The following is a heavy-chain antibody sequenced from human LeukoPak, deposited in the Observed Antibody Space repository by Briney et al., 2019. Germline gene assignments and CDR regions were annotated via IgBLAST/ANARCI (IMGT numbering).Heavy chain of an antibody. CDR1: GFTFSSYG. D-gene: IGHD1-1*01. CDR3: ARKMKTGDRVGTFDI. J-gene: IGHJ3*02. Sequence: GRSLRLSCAASGFTFSSYGMHWVSQAPGNGMELVAVIWYDGSNKYYADSVQGRFTISRDNAKNSLYLQMNSLTAEDTAVYYCARKMKTGDRVGTFDIWGQGTMVTVSS. V-gene: IGHV3-33*03. CDR2: IWYDGSNK.